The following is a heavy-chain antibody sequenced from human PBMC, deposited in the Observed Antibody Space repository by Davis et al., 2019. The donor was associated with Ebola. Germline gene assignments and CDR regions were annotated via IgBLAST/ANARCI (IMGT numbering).Heavy chain of an antibody. CDR1: GYTFTGYY. CDR3: ARESDAVGASTTDDAFDV. Sequence: ASVKVSCKASGYTFTGYYIHWVRQAPGQGLEWLGWINPNSGGTTYAQKFQGRVTMTRDTSISTAYMDLSRLTSDDTAVYFCARESDAVGASTTDDAFDVWGQGTMVTVSS. V-gene: IGHV1-2*02. J-gene: IGHJ3*01. D-gene: IGHD1-26*01. CDR2: INPNSGGT.